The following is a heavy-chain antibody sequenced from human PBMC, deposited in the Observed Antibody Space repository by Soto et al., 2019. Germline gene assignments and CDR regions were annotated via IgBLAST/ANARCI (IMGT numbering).Heavy chain of an antibody. J-gene: IGHJ4*02. CDR1: GGSISSGGYY. Sequence: SETLSLTCTVSGGSISSGGYYWSWIRQHPGKGLEWIGYIYYSGSTYYDPSLKSRVTISVDTSKNQFSLKLSSVTAADTAVYYCAGGYYYFYYFDYWGQGTLVTVSS. CDR3: AGGYYYFYYFDY. V-gene: IGHV4-31*03. D-gene: IGHD3-22*01. CDR2: IYYSGST.